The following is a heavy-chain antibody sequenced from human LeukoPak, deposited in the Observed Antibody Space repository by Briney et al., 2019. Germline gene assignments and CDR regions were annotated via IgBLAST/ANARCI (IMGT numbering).Heavy chain of an antibody. CDR3: AKYSSSWSFVGLDY. CDR1: GFTFTSYG. D-gene: IGHD6-13*01. J-gene: IGHJ4*02. Sequence: PGGSLRLSCAASGFTFTSYGMSWVRQAPGKGLEWVSGISGSGGSTYSADSVKGRFIISRDNSKNTLYLQMNSLRAEDTAVYYCAKYSSSWSFVGLDYWGQGTLVTVSS. V-gene: IGHV3-23*01. CDR2: ISGSGGST.